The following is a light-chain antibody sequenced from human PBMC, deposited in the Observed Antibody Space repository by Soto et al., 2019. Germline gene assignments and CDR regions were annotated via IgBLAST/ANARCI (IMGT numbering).Light chain of an antibody. CDR1: SSDVGGYNY. V-gene: IGLV2-14*01. CDR3: SSYTPLSTYV. CDR2: DVR. J-gene: IGLJ1*01. Sequence: QSALTQPASVSGSPGQSITISCTGTSSDVGGYNYVSWYQQHPGKAPKLMIYDVRNRPSGVSNRFSGSKSVNTASLTISGLQAEDEADYYCSSYTPLSTYVFGTGTKLTVL.